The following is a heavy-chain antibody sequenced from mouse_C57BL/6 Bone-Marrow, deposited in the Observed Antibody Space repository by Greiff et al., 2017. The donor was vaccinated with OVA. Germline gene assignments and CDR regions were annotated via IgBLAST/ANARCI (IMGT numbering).Heavy chain of an antibody. CDR2: INPSSGYT. D-gene: IGHD1-1*01. Sequence: QVQLQQSGAELAKPGASVKLSCKASGYTFTSSWMHWVKQRPGPGLEWIGYINPSSGYTKYNQKFKDKATLTAAKSSSTAYMQLSSLTYEDSAVYYCARSTYYGSRPWYNDVWGTGATVTVSS. J-gene: IGHJ1*03. CDR1: GYTFTSSW. V-gene: IGHV1-7*01. CDR3: ARSTYYGSRPWYNDV.